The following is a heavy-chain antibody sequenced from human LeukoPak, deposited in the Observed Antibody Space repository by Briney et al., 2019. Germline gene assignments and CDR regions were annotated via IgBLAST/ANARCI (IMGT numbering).Heavy chain of an antibody. V-gene: IGHV1-69*13. J-gene: IGHJ2*01. Sequence: SVTVPYMTCGGTLSNYAISGVRQAPAKGREGMGWIIPICGAANYAQNFQGRATITADESTSTAYMELNNLRSEDTAVYYCARGYCSSWYYWYFDLWGRGTLVTVSS. D-gene: IGHD6-13*01. CDR3: ARGYCSSWYYWYFDL. CDR1: GGTLSNYA. CDR2: IIPICGAA.